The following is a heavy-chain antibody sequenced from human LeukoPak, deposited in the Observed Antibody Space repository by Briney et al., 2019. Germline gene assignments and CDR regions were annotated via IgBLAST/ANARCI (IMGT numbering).Heavy chain of an antibody. D-gene: IGHD3-3*01. J-gene: IGHJ5*02. CDR2: ISGSGGST. V-gene: IGHV3-23*01. CDR3: ANAFASYYDFWSGHNWFDP. CDR1: GFTFSSYA. Sequence: GGSLRLSCAASGFTFSSYAMSWVRQAPGKGLEWVSAISGSGGSTYYADSVKGRFTISRDNSKNTLYLQMNSLRAEDTAVYYCANAFASYYDFWSGHNWFDPWGQGTLVTVSS.